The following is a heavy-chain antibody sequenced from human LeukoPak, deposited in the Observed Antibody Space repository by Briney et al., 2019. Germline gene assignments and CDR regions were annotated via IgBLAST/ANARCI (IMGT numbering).Heavy chain of an antibody. CDR1: GFTFGSYS. D-gene: IGHD3-16*01. CDR3: ARDGGPRDYYYMDV. J-gene: IGHJ6*03. CDR2: ISSSSSYI. V-gene: IGHV3-21*01. Sequence: GGSLRLSCAASGFTFGSYSMNWVRQAPGKGLEWVSSISSSSSYIYYADSVKVRFTISRDNVKNSMYLQMNSMRAEDTAVYYCARDGGPRDYYYMDVWGKGTTVTVSS.